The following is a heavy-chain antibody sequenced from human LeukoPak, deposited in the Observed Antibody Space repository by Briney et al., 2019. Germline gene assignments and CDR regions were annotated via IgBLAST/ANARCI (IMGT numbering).Heavy chain of an antibody. CDR1: GFTFSSYW. CDR3: AREVVLLWFGVSKNYFDP. Sequence: GGSLRLSCAASGFTFSSYWMHWVRQVPGKGLVWVSRINSDGSSSGYADSVKGRFTISRDNAKNTLYLQMDSLRAEDTAVYYCAREVVLLWFGVSKNYFDPWGQGTLVTVSP. D-gene: IGHD3-10*01. V-gene: IGHV3-74*01. J-gene: IGHJ5*02. CDR2: INSDGSSS.